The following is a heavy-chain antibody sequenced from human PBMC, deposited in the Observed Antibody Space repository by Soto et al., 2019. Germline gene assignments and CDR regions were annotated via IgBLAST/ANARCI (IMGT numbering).Heavy chain of an antibody. J-gene: IGHJ4*02. D-gene: IGHD3-3*01. CDR3: LRAVPWSGLD. V-gene: IGHV3-74*01. CDR1: GFTFSNSW. Sequence: EVQLVESGGDLIQPGGSLRLSCAASGFTFSNSWMYWVRQAPGKGLVWVSRINSEGRTTTYADSVKGRFTISRDNAKNTLYREMNSLRGEDTAVYYCLRAVPWSGLDWGQGTLVTVSS. CDR2: INSEGRTT.